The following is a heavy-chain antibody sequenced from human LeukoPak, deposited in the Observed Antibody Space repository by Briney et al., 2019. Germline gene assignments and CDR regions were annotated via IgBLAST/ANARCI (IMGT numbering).Heavy chain of an antibody. J-gene: IGHJ3*02. CDR1: GGSISSGGYY. V-gene: IGHV4-30-2*01. CDR2: IYHSGST. D-gene: IGHD4-17*01. Sequence: SETLSLTCTVSGGSISSGGYYWSWIRQPPGKGLEWIGYIYHSGSTYYNPSLKSRVTISVDRSKNQFSLKLSSVTAADTAVYYCARWSYGDYVGGDAFDIWGQGTMVTVSS. CDR3: ARWSYGDYVGGDAFDI.